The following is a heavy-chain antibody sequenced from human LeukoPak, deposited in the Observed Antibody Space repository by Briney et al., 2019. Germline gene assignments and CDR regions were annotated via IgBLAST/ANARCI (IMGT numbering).Heavy chain of an antibody. CDR3: AKGLFWIQLWWSPNDY. Sequence: PGGSLRLSCAASGFTFSSYAMSWVRQAPGKGLEWVSAISGSGGSTYYADSVKGRFTISRDNSKNTLYLQINSLRAEDTAVYYCAKGLFWIQLWWSPNDYWGQGTLVTVSS. CDR1: GFTFSSYA. D-gene: IGHD5-18*01. J-gene: IGHJ4*02. V-gene: IGHV3-23*01. CDR2: ISGSGGST.